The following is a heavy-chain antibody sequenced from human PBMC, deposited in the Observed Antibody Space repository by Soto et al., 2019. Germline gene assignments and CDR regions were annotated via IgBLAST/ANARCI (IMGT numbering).Heavy chain of an antibody. CDR3: ARGYGKIFDY. CDR2: INHSGST. J-gene: IGHJ4*02. Sequence: SETLSLTCAVYGGSFSGYYWNWIRQPPGKGLEWIGEINHSGSTNYNPSLKSRVTISVDTSKNQFSLRLSSVTAADTAVYYCARGYGKIFDYWGQGTLVIGSS. CDR1: GGSFSGYY. V-gene: IGHV4-34*01. D-gene: IGHD3-10*01.